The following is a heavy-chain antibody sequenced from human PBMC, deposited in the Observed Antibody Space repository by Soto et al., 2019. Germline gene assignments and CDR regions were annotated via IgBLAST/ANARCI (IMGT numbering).Heavy chain of an antibody. Sequence: QVQLVESGGGVVQPGRFLRLSCAASGFTFSSYGMHWVRQAPGKGLEWVAVISYDGSNKYYADSVKGRFTISRDNSKNTLYLQMNSLRAEDTAVYYCAKDLLGPGRAYGMDVWGQGTTVTVSS. CDR3: AKDLLGPGRAYGMDV. J-gene: IGHJ6*02. D-gene: IGHD7-27*01. CDR2: ISYDGSNK. CDR1: GFTFSSYG. V-gene: IGHV3-30*18.